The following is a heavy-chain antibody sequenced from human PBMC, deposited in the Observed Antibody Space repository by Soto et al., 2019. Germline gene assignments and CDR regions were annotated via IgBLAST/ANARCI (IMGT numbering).Heavy chain of an antibody. CDR1: GGSFSGSY. D-gene: IGHD3-22*01. J-gene: IGHJ4*02. V-gene: IGHV4-34*01. Sequence: SEALSHPCAVYGGSFSGSYWGWIRQPPGKGLEWIGEINHSGSTNYNPSLKSRVTISVDTSKNQFSLKLSSVTAADTAVYYCASGGAITMIVPGDYWGQGTLVTVSS. CDR2: INHSGST. CDR3: ASGGAITMIVPGDY.